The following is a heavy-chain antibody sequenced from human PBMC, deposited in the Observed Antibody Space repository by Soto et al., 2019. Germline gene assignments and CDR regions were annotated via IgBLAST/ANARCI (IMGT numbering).Heavy chain of an antibody. CDR3: AGGPGIVGTSTWFAL. CDR2: INHSGGT. V-gene: IGHV4-34*01. CDR1: GGSFSGYY. D-gene: IGHD1-26*01. J-gene: IGHJ5*02. Sequence: SETLSLTCAVYGGSFSGYYWNWIRQSPGKGLEWIGEINHSGGTNYNPSLKSRVTISVDTSKNQFSLKLRSVTAADTAVYYCAGGPGIVGTSTWFALTGPGILVTV.